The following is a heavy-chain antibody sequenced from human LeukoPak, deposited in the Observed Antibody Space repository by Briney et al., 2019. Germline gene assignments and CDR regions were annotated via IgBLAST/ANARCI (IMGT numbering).Heavy chain of an antibody. Sequence: GGSLRLSCAASGFTFSSYWMHWVRQAPGKGLVWVSRINSDGSSTSYADSVKGRFTISRYNAKNTLYRQMNSLRAADTAVYYYARDSTYYDDSSGPDAFDIWGQGTMVTVSS. D-gene: IGHD3-22*01. CDR2: INSDGSST. J-gene: IGHJ3*02. CDR1: GFTFSSYW. V-gene: IGHV3-74*01. CDR3: ARDSTYYDDSSGPDAFDI.